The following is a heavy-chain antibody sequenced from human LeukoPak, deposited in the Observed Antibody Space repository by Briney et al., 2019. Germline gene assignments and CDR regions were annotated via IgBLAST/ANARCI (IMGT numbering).Heavy chain of an antibody. CDR2: IYYSGST. CDR1: GGSISSHY. V-gene: IGHV4-59*11. D-gene: IGHD1-26*01. J-gene: IGHJ2*01. CDR3: ARDRARMLRPSGSHNWYFDL. Sequence: SETLSLTCTVSGGSISSHYWSWIRQPPGKGLEWIGYIYYSGSTNYNPSLKSRVTISVDTSKNQFSLKLSSVTAADTAVYYCARDRARMLRPSGSHNWYFDLWGRDTLVTVSS.